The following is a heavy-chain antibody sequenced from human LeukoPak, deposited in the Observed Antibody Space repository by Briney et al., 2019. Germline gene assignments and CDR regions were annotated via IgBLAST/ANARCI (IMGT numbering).Heavy chain of an antibody. CDR2: IYYSGST. CDR3: ARYNFWRGRWFDP. J-gene: IGHJ5*02. CDR1: GGSISSYY. V-gene: IGHV4-59*01. D-gene: IGHD3-3*01. Sequence: KSSETLSLTCTVSGGSISSYYWSWIRQPPGKGLEWIGYIYYSGSTNYNPSLKSRVTISVDTSKNQFSLKLSSVTAADTAVYYCARYNFWRGRWFDPWGQGALVTVSS.